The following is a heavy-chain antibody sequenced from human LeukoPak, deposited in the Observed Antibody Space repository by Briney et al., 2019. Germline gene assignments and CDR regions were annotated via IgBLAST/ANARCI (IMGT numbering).Heavy chain of an antibody. CDR2: ISGSGGST. V-gene: IGHV3-23*01. J-gene: IGHJ4*02. CDR3: AKDPRASSAYYYDRLGY. CDR1: GFTFSSYA. D-gene: IGHD3-22*01. Sequence: GGSLRLSCAASGFTFSSYAMSWVRQAPGKGLERVSTISGSGGSTYYADSVKGRFTSSRDNSKSTLNLQMNSLRVEDTAVYYCAKDPRASSAYYYDRLGYWGQGTLVTVSS.